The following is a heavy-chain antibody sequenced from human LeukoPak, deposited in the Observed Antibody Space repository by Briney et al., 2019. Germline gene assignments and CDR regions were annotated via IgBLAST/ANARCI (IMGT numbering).Heavy chain of an antibody. D-gene: IGHD3-10*01. CDR1: GGSISSSSYY. V-gene: IGHV4-39*01. J-gene: IGHJ4*02. CDR3: ASRNPVGYYGSGSYLIDY. CDR2: IYYSGST. Sequence: SETLSLTCTVSGGSISSSSYYWGWIRQPPGKGLEWIGSIYYSGSTYYNPSLKSRVTISVGTSKNQFSLKLSSVTAADTAVYYCASRNPVGYYGSGSYLIDYWGQGTLVTVSS.